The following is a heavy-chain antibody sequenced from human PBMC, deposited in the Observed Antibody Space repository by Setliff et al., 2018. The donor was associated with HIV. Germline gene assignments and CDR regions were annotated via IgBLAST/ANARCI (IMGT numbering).Heavy chain of an antibody. J-gene: IGHJ4*02. Sequence: SETLSLTCTVSGGSISSTSYYWGWIRQPPGKGLEWIGSIYYSGNTYYNPSLKSRVTISVDTSKNQFSLKLSSVTAADTAVYYCARAPITIFGVIIIPVYFDYWGQGTLVTVSS. D-gene: IGHD3-3*01. V-gene: IGHV4-39*01. CDR1: GGSISSTSYY. CDR2: IYYSGNT. CDR3: ARAPITIFGVIIIPVYFDY.